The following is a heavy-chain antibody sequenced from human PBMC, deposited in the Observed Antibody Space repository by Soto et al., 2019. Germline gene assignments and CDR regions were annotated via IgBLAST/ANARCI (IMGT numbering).Heavy chain of an antibody. Sequence: QVQLQQWGAGLLKPSETLSLTCAVYGGSFSGYYWSWIRQPPGKGLEWIGEINHSGSTNYNPSLKSRVTIPVDTSKNQFSLKLSSGTAADTAVYYCASLNGPAYDSSGIGYWGQGTLVTVSS. CDR1: GGSFSGYY. J-gene: IGHJ4*02. CDR2: INHSGST. V-gene: IGHV4-34*01. CDR3: ASLNGPAYDSSGIGY. D-gene: IGHD3-22*01.